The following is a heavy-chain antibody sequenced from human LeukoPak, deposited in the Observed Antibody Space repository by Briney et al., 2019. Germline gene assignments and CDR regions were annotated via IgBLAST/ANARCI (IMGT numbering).Heavy chain of an antibody. V-gene: IGHV3-30-3*01. Sequence: PGGSLRLSCAASGFTFSSYAMHWVRQAPGKGLEWVAVISYDGSNKYYADSVKGRFTISRDNSKNTLYLQMNSLRVEDTAVYYCARDDGSGSYKWFDPWGQGTLVTVSS. CDR2: ISYDGSNK. J-gene: IGHJ5*02. D-gene: IGHD3-10*01. CDR1: GFTFSSYA. CDR3: ARDDGSGSYKWFDP.